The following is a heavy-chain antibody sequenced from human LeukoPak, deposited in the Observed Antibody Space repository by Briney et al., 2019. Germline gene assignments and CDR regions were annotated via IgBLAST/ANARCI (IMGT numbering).Heavy chain of an antibody. CDR2: IIRSGSPI. D-gene: IGHD3-10*01. CDR1: GFPFISYE. CDR3: ARMMTPAYYYGSGSSHYFDL. J-gene: IGHJ4*02. V-gene: IGHV3-48*03. Sequence: GGSLRLSCAASGFPFISYEMNWVRPAPGKGLEWVSYIIRSGSPINYADSVKGRFTISSDNAKKSLYLRINSLRAEDTAVYYCARMMTPAYYYGSGSSHYFDLWGQGTLVTVSS.